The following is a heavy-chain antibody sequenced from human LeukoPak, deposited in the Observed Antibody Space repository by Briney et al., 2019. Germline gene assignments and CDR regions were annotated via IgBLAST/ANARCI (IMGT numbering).Heavy chain of an antibody. CDR3: ARETAFWAAAGTPSWFDP. CDR1: GGSISSGDYY. V-gene: IGHV4-30-4*08. J-gene: IGHJ5*02. D-gene: IGHD6-13*01. Sequence: SETLSLTCTVSGGSISSGDYYWSWIRQPPGKGLEWIAYIYYSGSTYYNPSLRSRVTISVDTSKNQFSLKLSSVTAADTAVYYCARETAFWAAAGTPSWFDPWGQGTLVTVSS. CDR2: IYYSGST.